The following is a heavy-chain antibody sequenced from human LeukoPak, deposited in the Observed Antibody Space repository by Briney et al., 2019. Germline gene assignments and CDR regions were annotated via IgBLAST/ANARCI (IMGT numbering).Heavy chain of an antibody. CDR2: ISFNGGGT. CDR3: ARDRGSGWRQYFDW. D-gene: IGHD6-19*01. J-gene: IGHJ4*02. CDR1: GFTFSGYA. V-gene: IGHV3-64*01. Sequence: GGSLRLSCAASGFTFSGYAMHWVRQAPGKGLEYVSAISFNGGGTFYATSVKGKFTISRDNSKNTLYLQMGSLRAEDMAVYYCARDRGSGWRQYFDWWGQG.